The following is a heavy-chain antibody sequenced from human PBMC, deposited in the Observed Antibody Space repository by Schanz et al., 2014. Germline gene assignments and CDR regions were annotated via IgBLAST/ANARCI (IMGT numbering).Heavy chain of an antibody. CDR1: GFIFRSFG. J-gene: IGHJ2*01. Sequence: QGQLVESGGGVVQPGKSLRLSCATSGFIFRSFGIHWVRQAPGKGLEWVAVIWSDGTNEYYADSVKGRFTISRDNSKNTLFLQMRSLRVDDMAVYYCGRAGTGMAGWYFELWGHGTLVTVSS. CDR2: IWSDGTNE. V-gene: IGHV3-33*01. D-gene: IGHD5-18*01. CDR3: GRAGTGMAGWYFEL.